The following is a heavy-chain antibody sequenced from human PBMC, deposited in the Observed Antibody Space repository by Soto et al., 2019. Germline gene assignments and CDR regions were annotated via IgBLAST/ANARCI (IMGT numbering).Heavy chain of an antibody. CDR3: ARRLDAAEDYYDSSGYSWFDP. V-gene: IGHV1-69*01. J-gene: IGHJ5*02. CDR1: AGPFISYA. CDR2: IIPIFGTA. Sequence: SVKLPCTASAGPFISYAIIWVRQAPGQGLEWMGGIIPIFGTANYAQKFQGRVTITADESTSTAYMELSSLRSEDTAVYYCARRLDAAEDYYDSSGYSWFDPWGQGTLVTVSS. D-gene: IGHD3-22*01.